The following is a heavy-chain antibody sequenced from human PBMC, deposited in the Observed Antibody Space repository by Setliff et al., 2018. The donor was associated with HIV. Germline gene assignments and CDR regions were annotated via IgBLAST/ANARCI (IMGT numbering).Heavy chain of an antibody. V-gene: IGHV4-39*07. CDR2: IYWSGLT. Sequence: SETLSLTCTVSSGSVSRSDYYWGWIRQTPGKGLEWIGSIYWSGLTFYNPSLKSRVTISVDTSKNQFSLKLSSVTAADTAVYYCARYSPRGYTLTGPYWGQGTLVTVSS. CDR3: ARYSPRGYTLTGPY. CDR1: SGSVSRSDYY. J-gene: IGHJ4*02. D-gene: IGHD6-25*01.